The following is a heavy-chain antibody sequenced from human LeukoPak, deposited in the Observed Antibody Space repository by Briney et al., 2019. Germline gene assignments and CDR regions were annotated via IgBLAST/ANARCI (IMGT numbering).Heavy chain of an antibody. D-gene: IGHD3-3*01. J-gene: IGHJ4*02. CDR1: GYTFTGYY. Sequence: ASVKVSCKASGYTFTGYYMHWVRQAPGQGLAWMGWINPNSGGTNYAQKFQGRVTMTRDTSISTAYMELSRLRSDDTAVYYCARDGEEITIFGVAPAADWGQGTLVTVSS. CDR2: INPNSGGT. CDR3: ARDGEEITIFGVAPAAD. V-gene: IGHV1-2*02.